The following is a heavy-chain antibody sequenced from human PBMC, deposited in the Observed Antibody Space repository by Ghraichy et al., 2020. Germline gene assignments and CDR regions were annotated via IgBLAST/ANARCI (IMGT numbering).Heavy chain of an antibody. CDR2: VHYSGGT. CDR3: ARRGRGYSLYYYGLDV. Sequence: SETLSIICSVSGGSIRPHYWSWIRQPPGKGLEWIGYVHYSGGTDYDPSLKSRVSISLDTSKNQFSLTLTSVTAADTAVYYCARRGRGYSLYYYGLDVWGQGTTVTVSS. D-gene: IGHD5-18*01. V-gene: IGHV4-59*08. J-gene: IGHJ6*02. CDR1: GGSIRPHY.